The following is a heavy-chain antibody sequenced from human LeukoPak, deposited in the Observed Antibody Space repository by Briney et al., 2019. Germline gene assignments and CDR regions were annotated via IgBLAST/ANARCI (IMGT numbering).Heavy chain of an antibody. CDR1: GGSFSGYY. V-gene: IGHV4-34*01. CDR2: INHSGST. CDR3: ERFFVVVPAANYRRGVVDNTADY. J-gene: IGHJ4*02. Sequence: SETLSLTCAVYGGSFSGYYWSWIRQPPGKGLEWIGEINHSGSTNYNPSLKSRVTISVDTSKNQFSLKLSSVTAADTAVYYCERFFVVVPAANYRRGVVDNTADYWGQGTLVTVSS. D-gene: IGHD2-2*01.